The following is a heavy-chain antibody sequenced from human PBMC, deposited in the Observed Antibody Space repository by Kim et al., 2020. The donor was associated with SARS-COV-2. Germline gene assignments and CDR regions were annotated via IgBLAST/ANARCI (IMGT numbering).Heavy chain of an antibody. CDR3: AKGSSSWYRDP. J-gene: IGHJ5*02. CDR2: K. V-gene: IGHV3-23*01. Sequence: KYYADTVKGRFTISRDNSKNTLYLQMNSLRAEDTAVYYCAKGSSSWYRDPWGQGTLVTVSS. D-gene: IGHD6-13*01.